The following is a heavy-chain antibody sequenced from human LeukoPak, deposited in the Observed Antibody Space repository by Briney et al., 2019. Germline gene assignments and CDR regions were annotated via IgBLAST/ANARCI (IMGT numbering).Heavy chain of an antibody. D-gene: IGHD3-22*01. CDR2: MNPNSGNT. CDR3: ARGDREGYGMDV. Sequence: ASVKVSCKASGYTFTSYDINWVRQATGQGLEWMGWMNPNSGNTGYAQKFQGRVTMTRNTSISTAYMELSSLRSEDTAVYYSARGDREGYGMDVWGQGTTVTVSS. CDR1: GYTFTSYD. J-gene: IGHJ6*02. V-gene: IGHV1-8*01.